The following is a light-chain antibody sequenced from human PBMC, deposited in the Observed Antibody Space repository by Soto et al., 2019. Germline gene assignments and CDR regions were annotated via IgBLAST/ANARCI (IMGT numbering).Light chain of an antibody. CDR2: EDN. V-gene: IGLV6-57*04. Sequence: NFMMTQPHCVSESPGKTVTISCTRSSGSIASNYVQWYQQRPGSAPTTVIYEDNQRPSGVPDRFSGSIDSSSNSASLTISRLKTEDEADYYCQSYHSSNVVFGGGTKVTVL. J-gene: IGLJ3*02. CDR1: SGSIASNY. CDR3: QSYHSSNVV.